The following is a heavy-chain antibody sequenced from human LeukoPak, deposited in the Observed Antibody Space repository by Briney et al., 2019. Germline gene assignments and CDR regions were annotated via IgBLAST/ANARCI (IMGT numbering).Heavy chain of an antibody. J-gene: IGHJ4*02. D-gene: IGHD3-10*01. CDR3: ARDSTLWFGEGYFDY. CDR1: GFTFSSYA. CDR2: ISYDGSNK. V-gene: IGHV3-30*04. Sequence: PGRSLRPSCAASGFTFSSYAMHWVRQAPGKGLEWVAVISYDGSNKYYADSVKGRFTISRDNSKNTLYLQMNSLRAEDTAVYYCARDSTLWFGEGYFDYWGQGTLVTVSS.